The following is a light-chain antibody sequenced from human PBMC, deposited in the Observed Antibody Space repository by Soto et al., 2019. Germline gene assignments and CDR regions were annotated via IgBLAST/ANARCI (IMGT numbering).Light chain of an antibody. CDR2: AAT. J-gene: IGKJ1*01. V-gene: IGKV1-12*01. CDR1: QNITTR. Sequence: DIPMTKPPSPGSAPVGAPVTTTCRAGQNITTRLAWFQRQPGRPPKYVIQAATMLQGGFPSRFAGSGSGRDFTLHIHTLQPEDSATYYCLQVANFPRTFGQGTKVE. CDR3: LQVANFPRT.